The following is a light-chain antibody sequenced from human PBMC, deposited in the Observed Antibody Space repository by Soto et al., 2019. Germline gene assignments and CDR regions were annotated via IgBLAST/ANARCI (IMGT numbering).Light chain of an antibody. CDR3: QQYNTLPWT. CDR1: QSLNSN. J-gene: IGKJ1*01. V-gene: IGKV3-15*01. CDR2: GAS. Sequence: ETVMTQSPATLSVSPGERATLSCRASQSLNSNLAWYQQKPGQAPRLLIDGASVRATGIPDRFSGSGYGTEFTLSISSLQSEDFAVYYCQQYNTLPWTFGQGTKVEIK.